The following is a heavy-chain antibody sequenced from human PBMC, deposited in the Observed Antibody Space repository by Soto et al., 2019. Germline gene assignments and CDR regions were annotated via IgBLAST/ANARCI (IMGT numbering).Heavy chain of an antibody. CDR3: AKSSAGSYDAFDI. CDR1: GFTFSSYG. J-gene: IGHJ3*02. Sequence: QVQLVESGGGVVQPGRSLRVSCAASGFTFSSYGMHWVRQAPGKGLEWVTVIWYDGSNRDYADSVKGRFTISRDNSKNPLYLQMNSLRVEDTAVYYCAKSSAGSYDAFDIWGQGTMVTVSS. V-gene: IGHV3-33*06. D-gene: IGHD1-26*01. CDR2: IWYDGSNR.